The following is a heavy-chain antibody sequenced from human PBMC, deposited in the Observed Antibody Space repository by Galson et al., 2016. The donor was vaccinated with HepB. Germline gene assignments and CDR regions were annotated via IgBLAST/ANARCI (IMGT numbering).Heavy chain of an antibody. CDR1: GFTFSICG. D-gene: IGHD3/OR15-3a*01. CDR2: TWYDEINE. J-gene: IGHJ6*02. Sequence: SLRLSCAASGFTFSICGMHWVRQAPGKGLEWVAVTWYDEINEYYADSVKGRFTISRDKANKNLSLQMSSLTAEDTAVFYCSREAPTFFDGYGTDVWGQGTTVTVSS. CDR3: SREAPTFFDGYGTDV. V-gene: IGHV3-33*01.